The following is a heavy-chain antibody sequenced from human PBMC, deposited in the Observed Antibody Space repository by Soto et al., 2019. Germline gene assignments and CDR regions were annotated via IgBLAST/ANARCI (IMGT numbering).Heavy chain of an antibody. CDR2: ISAYNGNT. D-gene: IGHD4-17*01. Sequence: QVQLVQSGAEVKKPGASVKVSCKASGYTFTSYGISWVRQAPGQGLEWMGWISAYNGNTNYAQKLQGRVTMTTDTSTNAAYMEMRSLRADATAVYYGARADNDYGDDYWGQGTLVTVSS. V-gene: IGHV1-18*01. CDR1: GYTFTSYG. J-gene: IGHJ4*02. CDR3: ARADNDYGDDY.